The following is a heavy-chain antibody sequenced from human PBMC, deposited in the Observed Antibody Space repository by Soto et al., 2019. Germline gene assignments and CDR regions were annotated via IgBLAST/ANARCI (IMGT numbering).Heavy chain of an antibody. D-gene: IGHD6-13*01. J-gene: IGHJ4*02. CDR2: IRSSSSYT. V-gene: IGHV3-11*06. CDR1: GFTFSDYY. CDR3: ARGRLGSSWIDY. Sequence: TGGFLRLSCAASGFTFSDYYMSWIRQAPGKGLEWVSYIRSSSSYTNYADSVKGRFTISRDNAKNSLYLQMNSLRAEDTAVYYCARGRLGSSWIDYWGQGTLVTVSS.